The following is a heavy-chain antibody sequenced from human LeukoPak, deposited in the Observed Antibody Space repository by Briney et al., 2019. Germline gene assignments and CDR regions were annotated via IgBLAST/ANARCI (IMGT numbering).Heavy chain of an antibody. J-gene: IGHJ6*02. CDR3: ARDRGNWNDVPYGMDV. V-gene: IGHV1-18*01. D-gene: IGHD1-1*01. CDR2: ISAYNGNT. Sequence: ASVKVSCKASGCTFTSYGISWVRQAPGQGLEWMGWISAYNGNTNYAQKLQGRVTMTTDTSTSTAYMELRSLRSDDTAVYYCARDRGNWNDVPYGMDVWGQGTLVTVSS. CDR1: GCTFTSYG.